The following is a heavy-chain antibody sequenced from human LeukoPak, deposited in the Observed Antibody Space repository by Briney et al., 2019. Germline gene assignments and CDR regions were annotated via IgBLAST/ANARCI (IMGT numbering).Heavy chain of an antibody. CDR1: GGSISSSNW. J-gene: IGHJ4*02. V-gene: IGHV4-4*02. CDR3: ARDAGNDFGDSYYFDY. D-gene: IGHD4-17*01. Sequence: KPSETLSLTCAVSGGSISSSNWWSWVRQPPGKGLEWIGEIYHSGSTNYNPSLKSRATISVDKSKNQFSLKLSSVTAADTAVYYCARDAGNDFGDSYYFDYWGQGTLVTVSS. CDR2: IYHSGST.